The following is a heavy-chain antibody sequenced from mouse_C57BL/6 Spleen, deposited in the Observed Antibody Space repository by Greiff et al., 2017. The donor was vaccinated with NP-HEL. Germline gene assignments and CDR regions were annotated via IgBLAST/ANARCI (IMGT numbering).Heavy chain of an antibody. J-gene: IGHJ4*01. V-gene: IGHV5-16*01. CDR1: GFTFSDYY. D-gene: IGHD1-1*01. Sequence: EVKLMESEGGLVQPGSSMKLSCTASGFTFSDYYMAWVRQVPEKGLEWVANINYDGSSTYYLDSLKSRFIISRDNAKNILYLQMSSLKSEDTATYYCARDREDGNYAMDYWGQGTSVTVSS. CDR3: ARDREDGNYAMDY. CDR2: INYDGSST.